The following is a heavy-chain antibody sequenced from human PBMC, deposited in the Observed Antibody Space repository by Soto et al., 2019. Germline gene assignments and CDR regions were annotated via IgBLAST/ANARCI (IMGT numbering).Heavy chain of an antibody. CDR1: GGSISSGDYY. V-gene: IGHV4-30-4*01. J-gene: IGHJ4*02. D-gene: IGHD3-10*01. CDR2: IYYSGST. Sequence: SETLSLTCTVSGGSISSGDYYWSWIRQPPGKGLEWIGYIYYSGSTYYNPSLKSRVTISVDTSKNQFSLKLSSVTAADTAVYYCAREYYGSGIPEYWGQGTLVTVSS. CDR3: AREYYGSGIPEY.